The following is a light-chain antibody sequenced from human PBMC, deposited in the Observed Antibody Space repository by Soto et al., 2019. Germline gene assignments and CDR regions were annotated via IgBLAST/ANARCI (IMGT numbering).Light chain of an antibody. CDR3: QQLNDYRYT. V-gene: IGKV1-9*01. Sequence: DIQLTQSPSFLSASVCDRVTITCRASQAISSFFAWSQHNPGKAPKLLIYAASTLQNGVPSSFSGSGSGTEFTLPISSLQPEDFATYYCQQLNDYRYTFGQGTKVEIK. CDR2: AAS. CDR1: QAISSF. J-gene: IGKJ2*01.